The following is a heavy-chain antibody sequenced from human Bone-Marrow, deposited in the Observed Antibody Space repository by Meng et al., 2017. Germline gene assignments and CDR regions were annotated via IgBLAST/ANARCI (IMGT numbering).Heavy chain of an antibody. CDR1: GGSISSNTC. CDR2: VYHNGDT. J-gene: IGHJ4*02. V-gene: IGHV4/OR15-8*01. CDR3: ARVEGGYGIYYFDY. D-gene: IGHD6-13*01. Sequence: SQTMSLTCGVAGGSISSNTCWSGIRQPPGKGLEWIGAVYHNGDTNYNPSLKSRVTISVDKSKNQFSLRLNSVTAADTAVYYCARVEGGYGIYYFDYWGQGTLVTVSS.